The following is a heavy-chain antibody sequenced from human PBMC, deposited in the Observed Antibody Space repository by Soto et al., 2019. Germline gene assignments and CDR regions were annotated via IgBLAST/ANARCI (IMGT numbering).Heavy chain of an antibody. CDR3: ALYLKVGATMYFDY. Sequence: GASVKVSCKASGGTFSSYTISWVRQAPGQGLEWMGRIIPILGIANYAQKFQGRVTITADKSTSTAYMELSSLRSEDTAVYYCALYLKVGATMYFDYLGQGTLVSV. J-gene: IGHJ4*02. CDR1: GGTFSSYT. D-gene: IGHD1-26*01. V-gene: IGHV1-69*02. CDR2: IIPILGIA.